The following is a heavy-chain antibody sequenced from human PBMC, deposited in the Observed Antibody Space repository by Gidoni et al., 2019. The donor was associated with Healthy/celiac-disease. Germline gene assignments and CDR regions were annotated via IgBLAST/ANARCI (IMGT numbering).Heavy chain of an antibody. CDR1: GFTFSSYA. V-gene: IGHV3-23*01. CDR2: ISGSGGST. D-gene: IGHD3-16*02. CDR3: AKGTFGGVIATPFDY. Sequence: EVQLLESGGGLVQPGGSLRLSCAASGFTFSSYAMSWVRQAPGKGLEWVSVISGSGGSTYYADSVKGRFTISRDNSKNTLYLQMNSLRAEDTAVYYCAKGTFGGVIATPFDYWGQGTLVTVSS. J-gene: IGHJ4*02.